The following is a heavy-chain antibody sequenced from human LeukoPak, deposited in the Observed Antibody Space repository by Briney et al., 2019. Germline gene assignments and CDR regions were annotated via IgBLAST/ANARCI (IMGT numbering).Heavy chain of an antibody. CDR3: ARPTAMVTAYFDY. V-gene: IGHV3-30-3*01. CDR1: GFTFSSYA. Sequence: GRSLRLSCAASGFTFSSYAMHWVRQAPGKGLEWVAVISYDGSNKYYADSVKGRFTISRDNSKNTLYLQMNSLRAEDTAVYSCARPTAMVTAYFDYWGQGTLVTVSS. J-gene: IGHJ4*02. CDR2: ISYDGSNK. D-gene: IGHD5-18*01.